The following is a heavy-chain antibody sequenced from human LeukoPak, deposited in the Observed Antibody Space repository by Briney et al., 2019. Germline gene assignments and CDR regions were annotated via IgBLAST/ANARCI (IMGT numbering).Heavy chain of an antibody. D-gene: IGHD6-13*01. Sequence: GGSLRLSCAASGFTFSGSAMYWVRQASGKGLEWVGRIRSKGNNYATTYAASVKGRFTISRDDSINTAYLQMNSLKIEDTAVCFCTRLLAAGGLDYWGQGTLVTVSS. CDR1: GFTFSGSA. CDR3: TRLLAAGGLDY. J-gene: IGHJ4*02. CDR2: IRSKGNNYAT. V-gene: IGHV3-73*01.